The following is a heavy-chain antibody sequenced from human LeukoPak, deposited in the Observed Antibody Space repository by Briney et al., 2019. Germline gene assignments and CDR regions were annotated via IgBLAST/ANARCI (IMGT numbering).Heavy chain of an antibody. CDR2: ISAYNGNT. CDR1: GYTFTSYG. J-gene: IGHJ4*02. V-gene: IGHV1-18*04. D-gene: IGHD3-9*01. CDR3: ARDSVGYYDILTGYYYPSRFDY. Sequence: GASVKVSCKASGYTFTSYGISCVRQAPGQGLEWMGWISAYNGNTNYAQKLQGRVTMTTDTSTSTAYMELRSLRADDTAVYYCARDSVGYYDILTGYYYPSRFDYWGQGTLVTVSS.